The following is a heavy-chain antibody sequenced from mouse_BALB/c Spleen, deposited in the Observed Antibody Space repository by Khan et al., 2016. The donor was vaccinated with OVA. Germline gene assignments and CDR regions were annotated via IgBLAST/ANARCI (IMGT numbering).Heavy chain of an antibody. CDR3: VSDGAYYWDDGWFAY. V-gene: IGHV1-4*01. CDR2: INPNNGYT. J-gene: IGHJ3*01. Sequence: QVQLKQSGAELARPGASVKMSCKTSGYTFTSYTIHWIKLRPGQGLEWIGYINPNNGYTNYNQKFKDKATLTADKSSTTVYMQLSSLTSDDSAICICVSDGAYYWDDGWFAYWGQGTLVTVSA. D-gene: IGHD2-14*01. CDR1: GYTFTSYT.